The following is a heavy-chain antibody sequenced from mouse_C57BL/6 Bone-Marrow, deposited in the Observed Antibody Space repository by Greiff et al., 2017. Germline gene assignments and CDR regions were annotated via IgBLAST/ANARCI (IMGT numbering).Heavy chain of an antibody. CDR1: GYTFTSYW. D-gene: IGHD1-1*01. CDR3: ARNYESAMDY. Sequence: VQLQQPGAELVKPGASVKLSCKASGYTFTSYWMHWVKQRPGQGLEWIGMIHPNSGSTNYNEKFKSKATMTVDKSSSTAYMQLSILTSEDSAVYYCARNYESAMDYWGQGTSVPVSS. J-gene: IGHJ4*01. V-gene: IGHV1-64*01. CDR2: IHPNSGST.